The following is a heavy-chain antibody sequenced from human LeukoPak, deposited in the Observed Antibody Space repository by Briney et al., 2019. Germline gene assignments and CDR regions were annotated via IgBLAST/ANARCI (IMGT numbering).Heavy chain of an antibody. CDR1: VFTCDDYA. J-gene: IGHJ4*02. V-gene: IGHV3-9*01. Sequence: GGSLRLSCAASVFTCDDYAMHWVRQAPGKGLEWVSGISWNSGSIGYADSVKGRFTISRDNAKNSLYLQMNSLRAEDTAVYYCARGRDGYTDYWGQGTLVTVSS. CDR3: ARGRDGYTDY. D-gene: IGHD5-24*01. CDR2: ISWNSGSI.